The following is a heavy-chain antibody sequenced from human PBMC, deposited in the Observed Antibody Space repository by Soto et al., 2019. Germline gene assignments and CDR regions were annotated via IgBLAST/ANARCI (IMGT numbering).Heavy chain of an antibody. CDR1: GFTFSSYT. CDR2: ISYDGSNK. J-gene: IGHJ6*02. CDR3: ARDLAHGSGSYYGVAWPYYYYGMDV. V-gene: IGHV3-30-3*01. D-gene: IGHD3-10*01. Sequence: TGGSLRLSCAASGFTFSSYTMHWVRQAPGKGLEWVAVISYDGSNKYYADSVKGRFTISRDNSKNTLYLQMNSLRAEDTAVYYCARDLAHGSGSYYGVAWPYYYYGMDVWGQGTTVTVSS.